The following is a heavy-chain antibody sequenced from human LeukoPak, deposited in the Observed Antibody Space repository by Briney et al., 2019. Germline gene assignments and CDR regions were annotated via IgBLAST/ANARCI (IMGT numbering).Heavy chain of an antibody. CDR2: LSPNSGNT. D-gene: IGHD6-19*01. V-gene: IGHV1-8*03. CDR1: GYTFTSYD. Sequence: GASVKVSCKASGYTFTSYDINWVRQATGQELEWMGWLSPNSGNTGYAQKFQGRVTITRNTSINTAYMELSSLRSDDTAVYYCARMAVSGRDNWFDPWGPGSLVTVSS. CDR3: ARMAVSGRDNWFDP. J-gene: IGHJ5*02.